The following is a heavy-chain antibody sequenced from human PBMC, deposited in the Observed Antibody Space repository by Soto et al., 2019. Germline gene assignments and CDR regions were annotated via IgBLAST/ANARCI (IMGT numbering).Heavy chain of an antibody. V-gene: IGHV3-30-3*01. D-gene: IGHD2-15*01. J-gene: IGHJ3*02. CDR2: ISYDGSNK. CDR3: ARDGRYCSGGSCYSSGAFDI. Sequence: LRLSCAASGFTFSSYAMHWVLQAPGKGLEWVAVISYDGSNKYYADSVKGRFTISRDNSKNTLYLQMNSLRAEDTAVYYCARDGRYCSGGSCYSSGAFDIWGQGTMVTVSS. CDR1: GFTFSSYA.